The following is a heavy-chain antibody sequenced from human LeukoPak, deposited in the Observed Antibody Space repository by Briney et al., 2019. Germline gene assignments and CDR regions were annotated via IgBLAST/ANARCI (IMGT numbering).Heavy chain of an antibody. CDR2: ISAYNGNT. CDR3: ASFRDYSGGSCSSWFDP. Sequence: ASVRVSCKASGYTFTSYGISWVQQAPGQGLEWMGWISAYNGNTNYAQKLQGRVTMTTDTSTSTAYMELRSLRSDDTAVYYCASFRDYSGGSCSSWFDPWGQGTLVTVSS. CDR1: GYTFTSYG. J-gene: IGHJ5*02. D-gene: IGHD2-15*01. V-gene: IGHV1-18*01.